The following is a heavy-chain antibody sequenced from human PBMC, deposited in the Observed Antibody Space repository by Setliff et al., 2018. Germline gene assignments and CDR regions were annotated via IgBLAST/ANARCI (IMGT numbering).Heavy chain of an antibody. CDR1: GVSISSYY. D-gene: IGHD3-22*01. CDR3: ARDGYYDSSGYYHPDAFDV. V-gene: IGHV4-59*01. Sequence: SETLSLTCTVSGVSISSYYWSWIRQPPGKGLEWIAYIYYSGSTNYNPSLKSRVTISLDTSKNQFSLKLSSVTAADTAVYYCARDGYYDSSGYYHPDAFDVWGQGTMVTVSS. J-gene: IGHJ3*01. CDR2: IYYSGST.